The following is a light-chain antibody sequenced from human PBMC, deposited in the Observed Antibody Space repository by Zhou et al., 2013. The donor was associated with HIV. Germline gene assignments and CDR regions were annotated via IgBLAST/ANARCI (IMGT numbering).Light chain of an antibody. V-gene: IGKV1-8*01. J-gene: IGKJ2*04. Sequence: AIRITQSPSSLSASTGDRVTITCRASQGISSYLAWYQQKPGKAPTLLIYGASTLQTGVPSRFSGSGSGTEFILTISSLQPEDFATYYCQELGSFGQGTKVEI. CDR2: GAS. CDR3: QELGS. CDR1: QGISSY.